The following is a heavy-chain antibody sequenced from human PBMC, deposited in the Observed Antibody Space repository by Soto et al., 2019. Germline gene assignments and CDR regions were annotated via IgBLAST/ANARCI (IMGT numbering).Heavy chain of an antibody. CDR2: IYYSGST. D-gene: IGHD3-10*01. CDR3: ARGFTMVRGVITHYYYYGMDV. CDR1: GGSISSGGYY. J-gene: IGHJ6*02. V-gene: IGHV4-31*03. Sequence: QVQLQESGPGLVKPSQTLSLTCTVSGGSISSGGYYWSWIRQHPGKGLEWIGYIYYSGSTYYNPSLKSRVTISVDTSTNQFSLKLSSVTAADTAVYYCARGFTMVRGVITHYYYYGMDVWGQGTTVTVSS.